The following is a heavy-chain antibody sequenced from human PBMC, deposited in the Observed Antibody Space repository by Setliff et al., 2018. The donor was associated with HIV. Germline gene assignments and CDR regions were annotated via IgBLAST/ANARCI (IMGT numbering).Heavy chain of an antibody. Sequence: PGGSLRLSCAASGFTFSDYYVSWIRQAPGKGLEWVSYISSSGSTIYYADSVKGRFTISRDNAKNSLYLQMNSLRAEDTAVYYCASYRYFGYYMDVWGKGTTVTVSS. D-gene: IGHD3-9*01. V-gene: IGHV3-11*04. CDR1: GFTFSDYY. CDR2: ISSSGSTI. CDR3: ASYRYFGYYMDV. J-gene: IGHJ6*03.